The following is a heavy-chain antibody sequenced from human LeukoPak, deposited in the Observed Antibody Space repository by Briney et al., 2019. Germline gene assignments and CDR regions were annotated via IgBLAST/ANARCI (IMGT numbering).Heavy chain of an antibody. CDR3: AKILSGTYSFDL. J-gene: IGHJ4*02. CDR1: GSTFSTYP. Sequence: GESLRLSCTASGSTFSTYPMTWVRQAPGQGLEWVSAISGNSVTIYYADSVKGRFTISRDNSKNTLYLQMYSLRAEDTAVYYCAKILSGTYSFDLWGQGTLVTVSS. CDR2: ISGNSVTI. V-gene: IGHV3-23*01. D-gene: IGHD1-26*01.